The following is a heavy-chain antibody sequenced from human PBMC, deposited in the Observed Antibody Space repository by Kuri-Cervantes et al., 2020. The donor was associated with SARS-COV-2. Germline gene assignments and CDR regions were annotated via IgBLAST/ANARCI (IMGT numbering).Heavy chain of an antibody. Sequence: GGSLRLSCTASGFTFNTYNMKWVRQAPGKGLEWVSGIGPSNTYIYYADSVKGRFIISRDNSKNTLYLQMNSLRAEDTAVYYCAKDQHGIVVVVAAIDYWGQGTLVTVSS. D-gene: IGHD2-15*01. V-gene: IGHV3-21*01. CDR2: IGPSNTYI. CDR1: GFTFNTYN. CDR3: AKDQHGIVVVVAAIDY. J-gene: IGHJ4*02.